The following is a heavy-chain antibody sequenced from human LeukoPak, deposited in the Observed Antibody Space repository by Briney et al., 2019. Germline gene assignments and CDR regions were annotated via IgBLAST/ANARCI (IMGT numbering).Heavy chain of an antibody. CDR1: GGTFTSYA. CDR2: IIPIFGTA. Sequence: GASVKVSYKASGGTFTSYAISWVRQAPGQGLERMGGIIPIFGTANYAQKFQGRVTITADESTSTAYMELSSLRSEDTAVYYCARGTPGMLYSSSWYLSAFDIWGQGTMVTVSS. D-gene: IGHD6-13*01. V-gene: IGHV1-69*01. J-gene: IGHJ3*02. CDR3: ARGTPGMLYSSSWYLSAFDI.